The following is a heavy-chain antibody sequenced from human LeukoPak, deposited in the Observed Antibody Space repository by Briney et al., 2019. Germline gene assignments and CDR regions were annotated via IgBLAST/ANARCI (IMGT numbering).Heavy chain of an antibody. CDR1: GGTFSSYA. J-gene: IGHJ6*03. Sequence: GSSVKVSCKASGGTFSSYAISWVRQAPGQGLEWMGGIIPIFGTANYAQKFQGRVTITADESTSTAYMELSSLRSVDTAVYYCASRGGYQLLATMDVWGKGTTVTVSS. V-gene: IGHV1-69*01. CDR3: ASRGGYQLLATMDV. CDR2: IIPIFGTA. D-gene: IGHD2-2*01.